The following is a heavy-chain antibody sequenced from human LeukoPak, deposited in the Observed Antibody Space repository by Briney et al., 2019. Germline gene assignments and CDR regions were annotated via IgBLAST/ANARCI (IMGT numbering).Heavy chain of an antibody. J-gene: IGHJ4*02. CDR1: GVTLGNYS. Sequence: PGGSLRLSCAASGVTLGNYSMNWVRQSPGKGVQWVASISSSSRYIYYADSVKGRFTVSRDNAKNSLSLQMNSLGAEDTAVYYCARCYASGSDGIDYWGQGTLVTVSS. CDR2: ISSSSRYI. D-gene: IGHD3-10*01. V-gene: IGHV3-21*01. CDR3: ARCYASGSDGIDY.